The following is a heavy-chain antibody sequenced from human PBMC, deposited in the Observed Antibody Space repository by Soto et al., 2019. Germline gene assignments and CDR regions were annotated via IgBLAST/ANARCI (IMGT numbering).Heavy chain of an antibody. CDR1: GFTFSSYA. CDR2: ISYDGSNK. CDR3: ARARARQWELTTFDY. Sequence: GGSLRLSCAASGFTFSSYAMHWVRQAPGKGLEWVAVISYDGSNKYYADSVKGRFTISRDNSKKTLYLQMNSLRAEDTAVYYCARARARQWELTTFDYWGQGTLVTVSS. D-gene: IGHD1-26*01. V-gene: IGHV3-30-3*01. J-gene: IGHJ4*02.